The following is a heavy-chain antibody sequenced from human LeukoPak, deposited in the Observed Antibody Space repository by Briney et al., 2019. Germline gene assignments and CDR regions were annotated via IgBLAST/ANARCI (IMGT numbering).Heavy chain of an antibody. D-gene: IGHD3-10*01. CDR2: IKQDGIEK. V-gene: IGHV3-7*01. CDR1: GFPFSRYW. Sequence: PGGSLRLSCTASGFPFSRYWMSWVRLAPGEGLEWVANIKQDGIEKYYVDFVKGRFTISRDNAKNSLYLQMNSLRAEDTAIYYCATSEYYYGARSYYEDWGQGTLVTVSS. CDR3: ATSEYYYGARSYYED. J-gene: IGHJ4*02.